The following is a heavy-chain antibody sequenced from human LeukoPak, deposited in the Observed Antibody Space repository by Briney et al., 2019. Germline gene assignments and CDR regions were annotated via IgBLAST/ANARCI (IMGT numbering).Heavy chain of an antibody. J-gene: IGHJ4*02. CDR2: IYYSGST. D-gene: IGHD4-11*01. CDR3: ARVSGLDYSNYYFDY. V-gene: IGHV4-31*03. Sequence: SETLSLTCTVSGGSISSGGYYWSWIRQHPGKGLEWIGYIYYSGSTYYNPSLKSRVTISVDTSKNQFSLKLSSVTAADTAVYYCARVSGLDYSNYYFDYWGQGTLVTVSS. CDR1: GGSISSGGYY.